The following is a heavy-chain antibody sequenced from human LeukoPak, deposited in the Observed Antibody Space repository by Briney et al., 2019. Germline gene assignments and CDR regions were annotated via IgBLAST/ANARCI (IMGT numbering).Heavy chain of an antibody. CDR2: INPNSGGT. D-gene: IGHD3-3*01. CDR1: GYTFTGYY. Sequence: GASVKVSCKASGYTFTGYYMHWVRQAPGQGLEWMGWINPNSGGTNYAQKFQGRVTMTRDTSISTVYMELSRLRSDDTAVYYCARNSVRFLEWLFTDWGQGTLVTVSS. CDR3: ARNSVRFLEWLFTD. J-gene: IGHJ4*02. V-gene: IGHV1-2*02.